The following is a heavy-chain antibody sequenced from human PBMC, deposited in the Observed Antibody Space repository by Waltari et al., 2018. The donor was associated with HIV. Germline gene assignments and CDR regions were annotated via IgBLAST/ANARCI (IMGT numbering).Heavy chain of an antibody. J-gene: IGHJ2*01. CDR1: GGSVSRSSYF. D-gene: IGHD1-26*01. CDR2: IYYTGRA. CDR3: ARHALRVGAAYWNFDL. Sequence: QLQLQESGPGLVKPSETLSLTCTVPGGSVSRSSYFWGWIRQPPGKGLEWIGRIYYTGRAYYNPSLKSRVTISVDTSKNQFSLKVTSVTAADTAVYYCARHALRVGAAYWNFDLWGRGTLVTVSS. V-gene: IGHV4-39*01.